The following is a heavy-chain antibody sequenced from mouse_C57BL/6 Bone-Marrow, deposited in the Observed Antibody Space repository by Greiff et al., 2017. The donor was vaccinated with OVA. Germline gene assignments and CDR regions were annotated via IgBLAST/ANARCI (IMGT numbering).Heavy chain of an antibody. CDR3: ARPYYDYAYYYAMDY. V-gene: IGHV1-78*01. D-gene: IGHD2-4*01. J-gene: IGHJ4*01. Sequence: VQLQQSDAELVKPGASVKISCKVSGYTFTDHTIHWMKQRPEQGLEWIGYIYPRDGSTKYNEKFKGKATLTADKSSSTAYMQLNSLTSEDSAVYFCARPYYDYAYYYAMDYWGQGTSVTVSS. CDR2: IYPRDGST. CDR1: GYTFTDHT.